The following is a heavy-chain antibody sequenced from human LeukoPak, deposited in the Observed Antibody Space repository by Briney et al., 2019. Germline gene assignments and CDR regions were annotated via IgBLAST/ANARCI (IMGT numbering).Heavy chain of an antibody. V-gene: IGHV4-30-2*01. Sequence: SETLSLTCTVSGGSISSGGYYWSWIRQPPGKGLEWIGYIYHSGSTYYNPSLKSRVTISVDRSKNQFSLKLSSVTAADTAVYYCARRGPKWQQLVRDNWFDPWGQGTLVTVSS. J-gene: IGHJ5*02. CDR2: IYHSGST. D-gene: IGHD6-13*01. CDR3: ARRGPKWQQLVRDNWFDP. CDR1: GGSISSGGYY.